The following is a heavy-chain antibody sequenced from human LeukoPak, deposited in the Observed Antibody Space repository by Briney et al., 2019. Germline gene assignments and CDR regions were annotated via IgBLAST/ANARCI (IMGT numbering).Heavy chain of an antibody. D-gene: IGHD3-16*01. CDR1: GFSFSMFW. Sequence: PGGSLRLSCGASGFSFSMFWMTWVRQAPGKGLEWVANIKQDGSEQYYVDSVKGRFTISRDNAKSSLYLQMNRLRVEDTAVYYCARLADYDYVWGSDFWGQGTLVTVSS. CDR2: IKQDGSEQ. V-gene: IGHV3-7*01. CDR3: ARLADYDYVWGSDF. J-gene: IGHJ4*02.